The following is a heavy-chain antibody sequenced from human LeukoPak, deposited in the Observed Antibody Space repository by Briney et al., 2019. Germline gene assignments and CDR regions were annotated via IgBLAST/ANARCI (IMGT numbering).Heavy chain of an antibody. CDR2: IYTSGST. D-gene: IGHD4-23*01. CDR1: GGSISSYY. J-gene: IGHJ6*03. Sequence: PSETLSLTCTASGGSISSYYWSWIRQPAGKGLEWIGRIYTSGSTNYNPSLKSRVTMSVDTSKTQFSLKLSSVTAADTAVYYCARDYGNYYYYYYMDVWGKGTTVTISS. CDR3: ARDYGNYYYYYYMDV. V-gene: IGHV4-4*07.